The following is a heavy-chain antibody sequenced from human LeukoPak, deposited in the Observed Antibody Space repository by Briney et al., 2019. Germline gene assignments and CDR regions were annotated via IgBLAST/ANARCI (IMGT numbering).Heavy chain of an antibody. CDR2: ISPGGGTT. V-gene: IGHV3-23*01. CDR3: ARGSSGWYRYDYFDY. D-gene: IGHD6-19*01. CDR1: GFTFSNEA. J-gene: IGHJ4*02. Sequence: GGSLRLSCAVSGFTFSNEAMGWVRQLRGGGLEWVSTISPGGGTTYYAESMKGRFTISRDNSKSTLYLEMNSLRAEDTAVYYCARGSSGWYRYDYFDYWGQGTLVTVSS.